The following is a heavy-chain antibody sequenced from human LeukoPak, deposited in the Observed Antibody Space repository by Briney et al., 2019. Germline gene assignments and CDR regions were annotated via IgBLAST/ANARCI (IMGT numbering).Heavy chain of an antibody. CDR2: IYYSGST. CDR3: ARYYDFWSGSYYYYYYMDV. CDR1: GGSISSHY. D-gene: IGHD3-3*01. Sequence: SETLSLTCTVSGGSISSHYWSWLRQPPGKGLEWIGYIYYSGSTNYNPSLKSRVTISVDTSKNQFSLKLSSVTAADTAVYYCARYYDFWSGSYYYYYYMDVWGKGTTVTVSS. V-gene: IGHV4-59*11. J-gene: IGHJ6*03.